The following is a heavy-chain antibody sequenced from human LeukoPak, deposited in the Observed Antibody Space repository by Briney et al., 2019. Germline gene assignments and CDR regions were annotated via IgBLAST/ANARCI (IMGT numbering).Heavy chain of an antibody. CDR1: GFTFSSYA. CDR3: ARDHARVVPAAINWFDP. Sequence: GRSLRLSCAASGFTFSSYAMHWVRQAPGKGLEWVAVISYDGSNKYYADSVKGRFTISRDNSKNTLYLQMNSLRAEDTAVYYCARDHARVVPAAINWFDPWGQGTLVTVSS. CDR2: ISYDGSNK. V-gene: IGHV3-30-3*01. J-gene: IGHJ5*02. D-gene: IGHD2-2*01.